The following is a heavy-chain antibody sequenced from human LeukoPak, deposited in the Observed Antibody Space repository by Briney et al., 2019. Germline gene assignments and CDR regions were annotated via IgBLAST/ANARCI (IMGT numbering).Heavy chain of an antibody. CDR3: ARPPPDYGGNYYFDY. D-gene: IGHD4-23*01. CDR1: GFTFSSYA. CDR2: ISGSGGST. V-gene: IGHV3-23*01. Sequence: PGGSLRLSCAASGFTFSSYAMSWVRQAPGKGLEWVSAISGSGGSTYYADSVKGRFTISRDNSKNTLYLQMNSLRAEDTAVYYCARPPPDYGGNYYFDYWGQGTMFTVSS. J-gene: IGHJ4*02.